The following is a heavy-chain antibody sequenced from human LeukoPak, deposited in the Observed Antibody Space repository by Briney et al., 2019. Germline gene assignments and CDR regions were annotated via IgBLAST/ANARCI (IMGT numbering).Heavy chain of an antibody. D-gene: IGHD3-10*01. Sequence: GGSLRLSCAASGFTFSSYGMSWVRQAPGKGLEWVSAISGSGGSTYYADSVKGRFTISRDNSKNTLYLQMNSLRAEDTAVYYCAMLDYYGVDYWGQGTLVTVSS. CDR2: ISGSGGST. CDR3: AMLDYYGVDY. V-gene: IGHV3-23*01. J-gene: IGHJ4*02. CDR1: GFTFSSYG.